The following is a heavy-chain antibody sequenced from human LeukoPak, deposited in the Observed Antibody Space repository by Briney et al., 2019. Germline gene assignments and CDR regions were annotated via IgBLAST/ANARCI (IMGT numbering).Heavy chain of an antibody. CDR1: GGSISSYY. CDR3: ARDAIVRSNHDAFDI. J-gene: IGHJ3*02. V-gene: IGHV4-59*12. Sequence: SETLSLTCTVSGGSISSYYWSWIRQPPGKGLEWIGYIYYSGSTNHNPSLKSRVTISVDTSKNQFSLKLSSVTAADTAVYYCARDAIVRSNHDAFDIWGQGTMVTVSS. D-gene: IGHD2/OR15-2a*01. CDR2: IYYSGST.